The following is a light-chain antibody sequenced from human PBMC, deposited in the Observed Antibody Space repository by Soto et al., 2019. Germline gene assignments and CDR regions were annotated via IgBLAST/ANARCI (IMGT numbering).Light chain of an antibody. Sequence: QSVLTQPPSVSGAPGQRVTISCTGSSSNIGAGYDVHWYQQLPGTAPKLLIYGISNRPSGVPDRFSGSKSGTSASLAITGLQAEDEADYYCQSYDSSPSGVVFGGGTKLTVL. V-gene: IGLV1-40*01. CDR3: QSYDSSPSGVV. J-gene: IGLJ2*01. CDR2: GIS. CDR1: SSNIGAGYD.